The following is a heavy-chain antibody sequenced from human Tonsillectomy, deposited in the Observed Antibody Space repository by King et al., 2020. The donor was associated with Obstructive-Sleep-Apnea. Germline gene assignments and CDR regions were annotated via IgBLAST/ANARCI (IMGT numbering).Heavy chain of an antibody. D-gene: IGHD2-15*01. CDR1: GFTFSSYA. J-gene: IGHJ4*02. Sequence: VQLVESGGGLVQPGGSLRLSCAASGFTFSSYAMSWVRQAPGTGLEWVSAISGSGGSTYYADSVKGRFTISRDNSKNTLYLQMNSLRAEDTAVYYCAKSGVRGYCSGGSCYSGYWGQGTLVTVSS. V-gene: IGHV3-23*04. CDR3: AKSGVRGYCSGGSCYSGY. CDR2: ISGSGGST.